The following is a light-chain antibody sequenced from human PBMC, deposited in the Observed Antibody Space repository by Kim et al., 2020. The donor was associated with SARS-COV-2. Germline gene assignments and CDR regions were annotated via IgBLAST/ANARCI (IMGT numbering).Light chain of an antibody. CDR1: QGIGND. CDR3: LQDNNYPWT. J-gene: IGKJ1*01. CDR2: AAS. Sequence: AIQMTQSPSSLSASAGDRATITCRASQGIGNDLSWYQQKPGKAPELLIYAASSLQSGVPSRFSGSGSGTDFTLTISSLQSEDFATYYCLQDNNYPWTFGQGTKVDIK. V-gene: IGKV1-6*01.